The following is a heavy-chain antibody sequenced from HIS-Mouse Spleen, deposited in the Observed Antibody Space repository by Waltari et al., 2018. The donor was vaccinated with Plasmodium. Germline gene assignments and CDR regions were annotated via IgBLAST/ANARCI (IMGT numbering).Heavy chain of an antibody. V-gene: IGHV3-7*01. CDR3: ASSWYWYFDL. D-gene: IGHD6-13*01. CDR2: IKQDGSEK. J-gene: IGHJ2*01. Sequence: EVQLVESGGGLVQPGGSLRLSCGAYGFTLSSYWMSWVRQAPGKGLEWVANIKQDGSEKYYVDSVKGRFTISRDNAKNSLYLQMNSLRAEDTAVYYCASSWYWYFDLWGRGTLVTVSS. CDR1: GFTLSSYW.